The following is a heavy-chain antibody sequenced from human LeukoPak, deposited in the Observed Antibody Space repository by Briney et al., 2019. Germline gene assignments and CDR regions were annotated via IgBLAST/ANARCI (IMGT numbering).Heavy chain of an antibody. Sequence: GGSLRLSCAASEFTFSSYAMSWVRQAPGKGLVWVSRVNSDGSSTNYADSVEGRFTVSRDNAKNTLFLQMNSLRVEDTALYYCVSGDYGNYWGQGTLVTVSS. CDR2: VNSDGSST. CDR3: VSGDYGNY. CDR1: EFTFSSYA. D-gene: IGHD4-17*01. J-gene: IGHJ4*02. V-gene: IGHV3-74*01.